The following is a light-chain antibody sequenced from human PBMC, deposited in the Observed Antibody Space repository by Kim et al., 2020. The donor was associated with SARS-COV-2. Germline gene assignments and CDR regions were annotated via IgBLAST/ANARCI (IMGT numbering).Light chain of an antibody. V-gene: IGKV3-20*01. CDR1: QSLSTS. J-gene: IGKJ4*01. CDR3: QQYGSSPLT. CDR2: GAS. Sequence: LSPGERATLSCRASQSLSTSLAWYQQKPGQAPRLLIYGASNRATGIPDRFSGSGSGTDFTLTISRLEPEDFAVYYCQQYGSSPLTFGGGTKVDIK.